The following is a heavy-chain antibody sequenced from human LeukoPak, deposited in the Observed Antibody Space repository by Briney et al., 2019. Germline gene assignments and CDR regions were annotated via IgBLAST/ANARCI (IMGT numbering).Heavy chain of an antibody. D-gene: IGHD3-10*01. CDR2: SKIKAHGGTI. J-gene: IGHJ5*02. CDR3: NMDHL. CDR1: GFSFSDAW. V-gene: IGHV3-15*01. Sequence: SGRSLRLSCAASGFSFSDAWMTWVRQAPGKGLAWLGLSKIKAHGGTIDYGTPVKGRFTISRDDSKDTLYLQMNSLKAEDTAVYYCNMDHLCGQGTLVTVSS.